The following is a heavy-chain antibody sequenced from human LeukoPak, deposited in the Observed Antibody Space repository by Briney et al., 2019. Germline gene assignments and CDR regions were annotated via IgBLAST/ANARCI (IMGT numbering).Heavy chain of an antibody. CDR1: GYTFTGYY. CDR3: ARVKYYDILTGYYPSTPGDY. J-gene: IGHJ4*02. D-gene: IGHD3-9*01. V-gene: IGHV1-2*02. Sequence: ASVKVSCKASGYTFTGYYMHWVRQAPGQGLEGVGWINPNSGGTNYAQRFQGRVTMTRDTSISTASMELSSLKPDDTAVYYCARVKYYDILTGYYPSTPGDYWGQGTLVTVSS. CDR2: INPNSGGT.